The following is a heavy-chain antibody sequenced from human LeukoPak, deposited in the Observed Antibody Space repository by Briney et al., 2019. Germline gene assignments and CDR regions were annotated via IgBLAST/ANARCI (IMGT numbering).Heavy chain of an antibody. CDR1: GDSVSSNSAP. Sequence: SHTLSLTCAISGDSVSSNSAPWNSSRRSPSRGLGWLGRTYYRSKRYNDSAVSVKSRITINPATSKNQYSLLLNSVTPEDTAVYYCARGDSSWYYFDYWGQGTLVTVSS. D-gene: IGHD6-13*01. V-gene: IGHV6-1*01. J-gene: IGHJ4*02. CDR2: TYYRSKRYN. CDR3: ARGDSSWYYFDY.